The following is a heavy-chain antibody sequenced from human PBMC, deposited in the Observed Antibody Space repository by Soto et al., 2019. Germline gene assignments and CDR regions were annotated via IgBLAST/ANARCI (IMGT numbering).Heavy chain of an antibody. V-gene: IGHV3-33*01. CDR2: IWNDGSNK. CDR3: AGGPRAMACIDY. J-gene: IGHJ4*02. D-gene: IGHD5-18*01. Sequence: QVQLVESGGGVVQPGRSLRLSCAASGFTFSSYGMHWVRQAPGKGLEWVAVIWNDGSNKYYADSVKGRFTISRDNSKNTLYLQMNSLRAEDTAVYYCAGGPRAMACIDYWGQGTLVTVSS. CDR1: GFTFSSYG.